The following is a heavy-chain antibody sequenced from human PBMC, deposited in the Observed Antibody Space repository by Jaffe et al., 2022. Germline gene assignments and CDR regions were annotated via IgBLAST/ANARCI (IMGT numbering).Heavy chain of an antibody. CDR2: INSDGSST. CDR3: AREGLGGYYDFWSVNFDY. D-gene: IGHD3-3*01. J-gene: IGHJ4*02. Sequence: EVQLVESGGGLVQPGGSLRLSCAASGFTFSSYWMHWVRQAPGKGLVWVSRINSDGSSTSYADSVKGRFTISRDNAKNTLYLQMNSLRAEDTAVYYCAREGLGGYYDFWSVNFDYWGQGTLVTVSS. V-gene: IGHV3-74*01. CDR1: GFTFSSYW.